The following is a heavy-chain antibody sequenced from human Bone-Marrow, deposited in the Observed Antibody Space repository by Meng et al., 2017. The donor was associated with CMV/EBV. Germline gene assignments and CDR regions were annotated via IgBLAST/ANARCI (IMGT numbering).Heavy chain of an antibody. V-gene: IGHV3-74*01. CDR1: GFTFSSYW. J-gene: IGHJ6*02. CDR2: INSDGSST. CDR3: ARDAYEQWTYTLYGMDV. D-gene: IGHD6-19*01. Sequence: ETLSLTCAASGFTFSSYWMHWVRQAPGKGLVWVSRINSDGSSTSYADSVKGRFTISRDNAKNSLYLQMNSLRAEDTAVYYCARDAYEQWTYTLYGMDVWGQGTRSPSP.